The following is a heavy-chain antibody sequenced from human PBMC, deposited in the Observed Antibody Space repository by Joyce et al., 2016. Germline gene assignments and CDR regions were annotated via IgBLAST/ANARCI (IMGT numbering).Heavy chain of an antibody. D-gene: IGHD6-19*01. CDR3: ARRSIQVAAWFFDH. V-gene: IGHV5-51*01. J-gene: IGHJ4*02. CDR2: VNPGDSDT. Sequence: EVQLVQSGAEVKKPGESLKISCTASGYSFTKYWIAWVRQMPGKGLEWRGSVNPGDSDTRYSPSFQGHVTLSADKSITTAYLQWNGLKASDTATYFCARRSIQVAAWFFDHWGQGTLVTVSS. CDR1: GYSFTKYW.